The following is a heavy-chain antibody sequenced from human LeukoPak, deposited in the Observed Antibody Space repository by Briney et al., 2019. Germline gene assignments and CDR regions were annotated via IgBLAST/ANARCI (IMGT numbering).Heavy chain of an antibody. CDR3: ATAEDDIVVVVAATSPLGY. CDR1: GGTFSSYA. D-gene: IGHD2-15*01. V-gene: IGHV1-69*04. CDR2: IIPILGIA. Sequence: SVKVSCEASGGTFSSYAISWVRQAPGQGPEWMGRIIPILGIANYAQKFQGRVTITADKSTSTAYMELSSLRSEDTAVYYCATAEDDIVVVVAATSPLGYWGQGTLVTVSS. J-gene: IGHJ4*02.